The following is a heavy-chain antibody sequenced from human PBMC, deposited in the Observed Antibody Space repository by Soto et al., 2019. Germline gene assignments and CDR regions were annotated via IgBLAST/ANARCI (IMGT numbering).Heavy chain of an antibody. CDR1: GGSISSYY. Sequence: SETLSLTCTVSGGSISSYYWSWIRQPPGKGLEWIGYIYYSGSTNYNPSLKSRVTISVDTSKNQFSLKLSSVTAADTAVYYCARHSNSSPYYYYHMDVWGKGTTVTVSS. J-gene: IGHJ6*03. V-gene: IGHV4-59*08. CDR2: IYYSGST. D-gene: IGHD1-7*01. CDR3: ARHSNSSPYYYYHMDV.